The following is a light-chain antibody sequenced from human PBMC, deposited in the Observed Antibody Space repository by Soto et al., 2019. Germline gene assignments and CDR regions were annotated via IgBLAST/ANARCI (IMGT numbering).Light chain of an antibody. J-gene: IGKJ3*01. CDR3: QQFGSSPGFT. V-gene: IGKV3-20*01. CDR1: QSINSRY. Sequence: EIVLTQAPGTLSLAPGERATLACRASQSINSRYLAWYQQKPGQAPRLHIYGASSRATGISDRFSGSGSGTDFTLTISRLEPEDFAVYYCQQFGSSPGFTFGPGTIVDIK. CDR2: GAS.